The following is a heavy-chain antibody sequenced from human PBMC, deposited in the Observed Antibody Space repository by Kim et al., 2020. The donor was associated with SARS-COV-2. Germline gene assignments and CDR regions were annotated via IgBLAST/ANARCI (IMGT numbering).Heavy chain of an antibody. Sequence: GGSLRLSCAASGFTFSSYAISWVRQAPGKGLEWVSAISGSGGSTYYADSVKGRFTISRDNSKTKLYLQMNSLRAEDTAVYYCAQEQRYFDPYDYWGPATLVTVAS. CDR1: GFTFSSYA. D-gene: IGHD3-9*01. V-gene: IGHV3-23*01. CDR3: AQEQRYFDPYDY. J-gene: IGHJ4*02. CDR2: ISGSGGST.